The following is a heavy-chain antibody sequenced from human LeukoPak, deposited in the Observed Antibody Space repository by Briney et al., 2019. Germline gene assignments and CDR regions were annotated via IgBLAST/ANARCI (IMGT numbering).Heavy chain of an antibody. J-gene: IGHJ6*03. CDR2: ISSSGSYI. V-gene: IGHV3-21*01. CDR3: ARVTDTAIRGVYYYYMDV. Sequence: GGSLRLSCAASGFTVSSYRMNWVGQAPGKGLVWVSSISSSGSYIYDADSVKGRFTISRDNAKNSLYLQMNSLRAEDTAVYYCARVTDTAIRGVYYYYMDVWGKGTTVTVSS. CDR1: GFTVSSYR. D-gene: IGHD5-18*01.